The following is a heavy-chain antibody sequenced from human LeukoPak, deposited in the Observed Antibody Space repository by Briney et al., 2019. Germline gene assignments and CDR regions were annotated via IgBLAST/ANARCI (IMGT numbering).Heavy chain of an antibody. CDR2: IYYSGST. J-gene: IGHJ4*02. Sequence: SETLSLTCTVSGGSIRNGDFYWSWIRQPPGKGLEWIGYIYYSGSTNYNPSLKSRVTISKDTSKNQFSLNLSSVTAADTAVYYCARGGFSSWPSFDYWGQGTLVTVSS. V-gene: IGHV4-30-4*01. CDR1: GGSIRNGDFY. CDR3: ARGGFSSWPSFDY. D-gene: IGHD6-13*01.